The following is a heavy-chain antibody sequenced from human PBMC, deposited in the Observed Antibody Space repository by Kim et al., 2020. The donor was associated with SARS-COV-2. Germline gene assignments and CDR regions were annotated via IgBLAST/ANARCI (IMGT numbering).Heavy chain of an antibody. V-gene: IGHV3-43*02. CDR2: ISRDGGEI. D-gene: IGHD6-19*01. CDR1: GFTFDDYA. J-gene: IGHJ1*01. CDR3: ARGHQWLITN. Sequence: GGSLRLSCAASGFTFDDYAIHWVRQGPGKGLEWVSLISRDGGEIKYADSVEGRFTISRDNSKKSVYLQMNSLRSEDTALYYCARGHQWLITNWGQGTQVTLSS.